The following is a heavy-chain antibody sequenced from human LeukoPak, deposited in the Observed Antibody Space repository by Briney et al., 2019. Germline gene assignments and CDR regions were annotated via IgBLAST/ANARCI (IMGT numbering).Heavy chain of an antibody. CDR2: IRGSGGST. Sequence: GGSLRLSCAASGFTFSSYAMSWVRQAPGKGLEWVSAIRGSGGSTYYADSVKGRFTISRDNSKNTLYLQMNSLRAEDTAVYYCAKDVILYYYDSNGYYSYWGQGTLVTVSS. D-gene: IGHD3-22*01. V-gene: IGHV3-23*01. J-gene: IGHJ4*02. CDR3: AKDVILYYYDSNGYYSY. CDR1: GFTFSSYA.